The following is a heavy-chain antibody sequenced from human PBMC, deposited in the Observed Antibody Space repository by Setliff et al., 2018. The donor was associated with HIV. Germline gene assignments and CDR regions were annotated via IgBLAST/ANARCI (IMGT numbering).Heavy chain of an antibody. CDR2: FDPQDGET. V-gene: IGHV1-24*01. CDR3: ARDQISAYSYGGDVYYYYMDV. CDR1: GFTLSEVS. Sequence: ASVKVSCKVSGFTLSEVSMHWVRQAPGKGLEWMGYFDPQDGETVYAQKFQGRVTMTEDTSTDTAYMEVSGLRSEDTAVYYCARDQISAYSYGGDVYYYYMDVWGKGTTVTVSS. J-gene: IGHJ6*03. D-gene: IGHD3-16*01.